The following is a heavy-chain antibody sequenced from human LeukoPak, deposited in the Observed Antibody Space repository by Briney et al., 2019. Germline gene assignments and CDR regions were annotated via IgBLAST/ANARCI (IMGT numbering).Heavy chain of an antibody. D-gene: IGHD6-19*01. V-gene: IGHV3-23*01. CDR3: ARGEGSSGLFY. CDR1: GFTFSSYA. CDR2: ISGSGGST. Sequence: TGGSLRLSCAASGFTFSSYAMSWVRQAPGKGLEWVSAISGSGGSTYYADSVKGRFTISRDNSKNTLYLQMNSLRAEDTAVYYCARGEGSSGLFYWGQGTLVTVSS. J-gene: IGHJ4*02.